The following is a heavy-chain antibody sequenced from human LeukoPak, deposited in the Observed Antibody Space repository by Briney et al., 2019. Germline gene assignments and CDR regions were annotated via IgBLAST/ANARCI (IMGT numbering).Heavy chain of an antibody. Sequence: GRSLRLSCAASGFRLDDLGMPWVRQVPGKGLAWVAGINWYDASTGYADSERGRFTISRDNAKNSLYLQMNSLRAEDTALYYCARAVCPTIKFCDSAYFMDVWGKGTTVNVS. J-gene: IGHJ6*03. CDR2: INWYDAST. CDR1: GFRLDDLG. V-gene: IGHV3-20*04. CDR3: ARAVCPTIKFCDSAYFMDV. D-gene: IGHD1/OR15-1a*01.